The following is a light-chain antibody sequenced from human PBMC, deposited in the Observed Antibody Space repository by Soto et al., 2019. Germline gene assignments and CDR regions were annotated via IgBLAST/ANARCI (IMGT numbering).Light chain of an antibody. V-gene: IGKV3-15*01. CDR2: YAS. Sequence: TQSPATLSVSPGECATLSCGASQSIKNLLAWYQQRPGQSPRLLFYYASNRATGVPARFSGSGSGTEFTLAISSLQSEDFAVYYCQQYHDCPITFGQGTRLEI. CDR3: QQYHDCPIT. J-gene: IGKJ5*01. CDR1: QSIKNL.